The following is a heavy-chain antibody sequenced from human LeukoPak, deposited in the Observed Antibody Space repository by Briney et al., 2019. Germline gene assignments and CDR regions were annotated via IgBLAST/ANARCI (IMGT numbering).Heavy chain of an antibody. CDR2: IQDDGATT. Sequence: PGGSLRLSCAPSGLTFSNFPMHWVRQAPGKGLEWVALIQDDGATTNYVDSVRGRFTISRDNSKSTVYLQMNSLKPDDTAVYYCATQSITLGAVISPFDYWGQGTLVTVSS. J-gene: IGHJ4*02. CDR3: ATQSITLGAVISPFDY. D-gene: IGHD3-10*01. V-gene: IGHV3-30*02. CDR1: GLTFSNFP.